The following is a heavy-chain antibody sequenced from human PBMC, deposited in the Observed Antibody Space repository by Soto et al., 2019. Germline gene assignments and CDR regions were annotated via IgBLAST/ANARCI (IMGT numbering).Heavy chain of an antibody. CDR2: ISWNSGSI. CDR3: AKGVALGYCTSTSCHNYYMDV. J-gene: IGHJ6*03. D-gene: IGHD2-2*02. V-gene: IGHV3-9*01. CDR1: GFTFDDYA. Sequence: EVQLVESGGGLVQSGRSLRLSCSASGFTFDDYAMHWVRQAPGKGLEWVSGISWNSGSIAYADSVKGRFTISRDNAKNSLYLQMNSLRAEDTALYYCAKGVALGYCTSTSCHNYYMDVWGKGTTVTVSS.